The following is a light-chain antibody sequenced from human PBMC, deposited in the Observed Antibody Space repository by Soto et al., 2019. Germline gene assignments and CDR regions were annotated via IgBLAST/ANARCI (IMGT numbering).Light chain of an antibody. V-gene: IGKV4-1*01. J-gene: IGKJ4*01. Sequence: DIAMTQSPDSLSVSLGERATINCKASRSLLHSSNNENHLAWYQQKPGQPPKLLIYWASTRESGVPDRFTGSGSETDFSLTLSGLQAEDVAVYYCHQYYSIPLTFGGGTKVELK. CDR2: WAS. CDR1: RSLLHSSNNENH. CDR3: HQYYSIPLT.